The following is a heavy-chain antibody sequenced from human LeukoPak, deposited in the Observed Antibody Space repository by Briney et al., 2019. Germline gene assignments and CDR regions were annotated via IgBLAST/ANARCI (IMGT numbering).Heavy chain of an antibody. CDR2: MNPNSGNT. V-gene: IGHV1-8*03. D-gene: IGHD6-6*01. J-gene: IGHJ4*02. CDR1: GYTFTSYD. CDR3: ARGARYSSSNFDY. Sequence: ASVKVSCKASGYTFTSYDINWVRQATGQGLEWMGWMNPNSGNTGYAQKFQGRVTITRNTSISTAYMELSSLRSEDTAVYYCARGARYSSSNFDYWVQGTLVTVSS.